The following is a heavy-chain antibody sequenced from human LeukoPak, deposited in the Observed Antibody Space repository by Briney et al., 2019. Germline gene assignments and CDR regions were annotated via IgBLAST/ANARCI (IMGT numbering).Heavy chain of an antibody. J-gene: IGHJ6*02. CDR2: TSSSGSTI. CDR1: GFTFSSYE. V-gene: IGHV3-48*03. CDR3: ARDSYSHSTYYYYGMDV. Sequence: PGGSLKLSCAASGFTFSSYEMNWVRQAPGKGLEWVSYTSSSGSTIYYADSVKGRFTISRDNAKNSLYLQMNSLRAEDTAVYYCARDSYSHSTYYYYGMDVWGQGTTVTVSS. D-gene: IGHD5-18*01.